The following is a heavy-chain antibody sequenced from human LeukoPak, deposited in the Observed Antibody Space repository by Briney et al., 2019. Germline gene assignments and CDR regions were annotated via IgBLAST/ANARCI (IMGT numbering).Heavy chain of an antibody. J-gene: IGHJ5*02. CDR3: ANFQTVGVKSFEH. CDR1: GFTFSSDG. CDR2: ISPDSTFI. Sequence: KSGGSLRLSCAGSGFTFSSDGMNWVRQAPGKGLEWVSSISPDSTFIPQADSVKVRFTISRDNAKNSLYLQMESLRVEDTAVYYCANFQTVGVKSFEHWGQGTLVTVSS. D-gene: IGHD1-26*01. V-gene: IGHV3-21*01.